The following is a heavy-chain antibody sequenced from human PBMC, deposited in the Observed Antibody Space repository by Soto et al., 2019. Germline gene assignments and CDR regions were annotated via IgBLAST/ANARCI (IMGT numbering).Heavy chain of an antibody. CDR3: ARVLEFRDGYISHFDF. D-gene: IGHD1-1*01. CDR1: GGTFRNYP. CDR2: IIPIVGSA. J-gene: IGHJ4*02. Sequence: GASVKVSCKASGGTFRNYPFSWVRQAPGQGLEWMGGIIPIVGSASYAQKFQGRVTITADESTTTVYMELSSLRSEDTAVYYCARVLEFRDGYISHFDFWGQGTLVTVSS. V-gene: IGHV1-69*13.